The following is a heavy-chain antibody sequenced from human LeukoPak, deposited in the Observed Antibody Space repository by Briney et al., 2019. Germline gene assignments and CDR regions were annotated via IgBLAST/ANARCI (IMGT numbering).Heavy chain of an antibody. V-gene: IGHV3-23*01. CDR1: GFTFSSCA. CDR3: AKGNWNDALGYFDY. J-gene: IGHJ4*02. CDR2: ITGSSGST. D-gene: IGHD1-1*01. Sequence: AGGSLRLSCAASGFTFSSCAMSWVRQAPGKGLDWVSSITGSSGSTYYADSVKGRFTISRDNSKNTLSLQMNSLRPEDTAVYYCAKGNWNDALGYFDYWGQGTLVTVSS.